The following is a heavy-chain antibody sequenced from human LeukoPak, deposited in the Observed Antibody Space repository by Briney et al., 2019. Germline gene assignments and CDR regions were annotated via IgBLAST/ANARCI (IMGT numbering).Heavy chain of an antibody. D-gene: IGHD3-22*01. CDR2: INQGGSEK. CDR1: GFTFSSHW. CDR3: LRENHDSGWSFDY. J-gene: IGHJ4*02. V-gene: IGHV3-7*01. Sequence: GSLRLSCAASGFTFSSHWMHWVRQAPGKGLEWVANINQGGSEKYYVDSVKGRFTISRDNAKNSLYLEMNSLRAEDTAVYYCLRENHDSGWSFDYWGQGTLVTVSS.